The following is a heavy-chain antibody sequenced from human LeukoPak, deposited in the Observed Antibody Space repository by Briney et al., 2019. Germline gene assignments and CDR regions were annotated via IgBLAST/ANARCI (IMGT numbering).Heavy chain of an antibody. CDR1: GFTFSSYA. D-gene: IGHD3-3*01. V-gene: IGHV3-30-3*01. CDR2: ISYDGSNK. J-gene: IGHJ4*02. CDR3: AGDGNSYYDFWSGYPPPDY. Sequence: PGGSLRLSCAASGFTFSSYAMHWVRQAPGKGLEWVAVISYDGSNKYYADSVKGRFTISRDNSKNTLYLQMNSLRAEDTAVYYCAGDGNSYYDFWSGYPPPDYWGQGTLVTVSS.